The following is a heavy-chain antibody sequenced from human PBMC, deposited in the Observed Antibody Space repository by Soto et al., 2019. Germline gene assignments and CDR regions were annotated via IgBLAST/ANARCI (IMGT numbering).Heavy chain of an antibody. CDR1: GFTFSSSV. Sequence: QVQLVESGGGVVQPGRSLRLSCAASGFTFSSSVMHWVRQAPGKGLEWVAVIGYDGSNKYYADSVKGRFTISRDNSKHTLYLQMNSLGAEVTAVYYWARAHYFDSGPLDYWGQGTLVTVSS. J-gene: IGHJ4*02. CDR2: IGYDGSNK. CDR3: ARAHYFDSGPLDY. V-gene: IGHV3-33*01. D-gene: IGHD3-22*01.